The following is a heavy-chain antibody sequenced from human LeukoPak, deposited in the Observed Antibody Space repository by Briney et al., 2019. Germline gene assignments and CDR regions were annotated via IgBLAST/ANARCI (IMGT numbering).Heavy chain of an antibody. D-gene: IGHD6-19*01. CDR2: IDPNVDDR. CDR1: GYTFSGYW. Sequence: GASVKVSCKAFGYTFSGYWIHWVRQAPGQGLEWMGRIDPNVDDRMYAQKFQGRVTMTRDTSTNTAYMELSSLRSDDTAMYYCARDAAVVGQGSEYWGQGTLVTVSS. V-gene: IGHV1-2*06. CDR3: ARDAAVVGQGSEY. J-gene: IGHJ4*02.